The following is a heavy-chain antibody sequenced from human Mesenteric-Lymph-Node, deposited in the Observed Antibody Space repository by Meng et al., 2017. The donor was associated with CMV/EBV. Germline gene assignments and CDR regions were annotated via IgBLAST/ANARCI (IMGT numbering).Heavy chain of an antibody. CDR1: GFTFSTYG. D-gene: IGHD3-16*01. V-gene: IGHV3-23*03. CDR3: AKDLRGKEDY. J-gene: IGHJ4*02. CDR2: IYTGGS. Sequence: GESLKISCAASGFTFSTYGMTWVRQAPGKGLECVSVIYTGGSYYADSVKGRFTISRDNSKNTLYLHMNSLRADDSAVYYCAKDLRGKEDYWGQGTLVTVSS.